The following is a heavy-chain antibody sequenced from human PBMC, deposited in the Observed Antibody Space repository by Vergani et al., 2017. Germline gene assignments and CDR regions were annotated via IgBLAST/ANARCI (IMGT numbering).Heavy chain of an antibody. CDR2: ISYSGRT. Sequence: QVQLQESGPGLVKPSQTLSLTCTFSCCSISTGGYYWSWIRQHPGKGLEWIGYISYSGRTYYTPSLKSRVTISVDTSKNQFSLKLSSVTAADTAVYYCSRASGSRTDHELGYYYYMDVWGKGTTVTVSS. J-gene: IGHJ6*03. V-gene: IGHV4-31*03. CDR3: SRASGSRTDHELGYYYYMDV. D-gene: IGHD2-15*01. CDR1: CCSISTGGYY.